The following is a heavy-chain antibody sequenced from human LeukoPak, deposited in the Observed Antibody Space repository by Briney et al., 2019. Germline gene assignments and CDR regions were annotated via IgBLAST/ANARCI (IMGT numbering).Heavy chain of an antibody. J-gene: IGHJ4*02. V-gene: IGHV3-11*06. D-gene: IGHD5-18*01. CDR3: ARVEQLWSLFDY. Sequence: GGSLRLSCAAPGFTFSDYYMSWIRQAPGKGLEWVSYISSSSSYTNYADSVKGRFTISRDNAKNSLYLQMNSLRAEDTAAYYCARVEQLWSLFDYWGQGTLVTVSS. CDR1: GFTFSDYY. CDR2: ISSSSSYT.